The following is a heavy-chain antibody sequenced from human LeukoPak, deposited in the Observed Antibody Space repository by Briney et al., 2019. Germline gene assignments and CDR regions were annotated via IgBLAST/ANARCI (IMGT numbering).Heavy chain of an antibody. J-gene: IGHJ4*02. CDR2: INPNSGGT. V-gene: IGHV1-2*02. D-gene: IGHD3-9*01. CDR1: GYTFTGYY. CDR3: AREDYDILTGYYDDSRIFDY. Sequence: ASVKVSCKASGYTFTGYYMHWVRQAPGQGLEWMGWINPNSGGTNYAQKFQSRVTMTRDTSISTAYMGLSRLRSDDTAVYYCAREDYDILTGYYDDSRIFDYWGQGTLVTVSS.